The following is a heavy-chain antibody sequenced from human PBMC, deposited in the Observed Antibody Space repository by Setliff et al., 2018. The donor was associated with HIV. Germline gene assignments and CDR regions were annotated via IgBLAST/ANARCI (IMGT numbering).Heavy chain of an antibody. CDR3: ARDDLSWEGGIDY. CDR2: ISLDTRPI. D-gene: IGHD1-26*01. J-gene: IGHJ4*02. Sequence: LSLTCAASGFTFGMNWVRQAPGKGLEWISSISLDTRPIYYADSVRGRFTVSRDNAGASLYLQMNSLRVEDTAVYYCARDDLSWEGGIDYWGQGALVTVSS. V-gene: IGHV3-48*04. CDR1: GFTFG.